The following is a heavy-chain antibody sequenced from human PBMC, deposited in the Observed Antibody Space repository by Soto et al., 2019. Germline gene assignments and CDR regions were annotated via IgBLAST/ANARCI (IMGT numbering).Heavy chain of an antibody. Sequence: GGSLRLSCTASGFTFGDYAMSWFRQAPGKGLEWVGFIRSKAYGGTTEYAASVKGRFTISRDDSKSIAYLQMNSLKTEDTAVYYCTRDRVTIFGVVIISYYYYMDVWGKGTTVTVSS. V-gene: IGHV3-49*03. D-gene: IGHD3-3*01. J-gene: IGHJ6*03. CDR2: IRSKAYGGTT. CDR3: TRDRVTIFGVVIISYYYYMDV. CDR1: GFTFGDYA.